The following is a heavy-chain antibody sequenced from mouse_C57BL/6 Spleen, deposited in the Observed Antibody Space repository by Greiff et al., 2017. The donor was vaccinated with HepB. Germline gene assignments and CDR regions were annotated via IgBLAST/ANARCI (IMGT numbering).Heavy chain of an antibody. CDR3: ARSIYDGCFAY. J-gene: IGHJ3*01. CDR1: GYTFTDYY. V-gene: IGHV1-76*01. CDR2: IYPGSGNT. Sequence: QVQLKQSGAELVRPGASVKLSCKASGYTFTDYYINWVKQRPGQGLEWIARIYPGSGNTYYNEKFKGKATLTAEKSSSTAYMQLSSLTSEDSAVYFCARSIYDGCFAYWGQGTLVTVSA. D-gene: IGHD2-3*01.